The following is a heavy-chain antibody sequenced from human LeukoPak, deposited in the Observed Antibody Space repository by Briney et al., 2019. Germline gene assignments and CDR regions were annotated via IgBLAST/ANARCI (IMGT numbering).Heavy chain of an antibody. CDR3: ARSKIAAEIYYMDV. Sequence: ASAKVSCKASGYTFTSYGISWVRQAPGQGLEWMGWISAYNGNTNYAQKLQGRVTMTTDTSTSTAYMELRSLRSDDTAVYYCARSKIAAEIYYMDVWGKGTTVTVSS. D-gene: IGHD6-13*01. CDR2: ISAYNGNT. CDR1: GYTFTSYG. V-gene: IGHV1-18*01. J-gene: IGHJ6*03.